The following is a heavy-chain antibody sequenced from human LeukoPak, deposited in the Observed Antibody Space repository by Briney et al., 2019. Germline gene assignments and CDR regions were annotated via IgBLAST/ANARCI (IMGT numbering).Heavy chain of an antibody. CDR1: GFTFSSYW. D-gene: IGHD6-6*01. Sequence: PGGSLRLSCAASGFTFSSYWMHWVRQAPGKGLVWVSRINSDGSSTSYADSVKGRFTISRDNAKNTLYLQMSSLRAEDTAVYYCARGDSSIAASYYFDYWGQGTLVTVSS. CDR2: INSDGSST. V-gene: IGHV3-74*01. CDR3: ARGDSSIAASYYFDY. J-gene: IGHJ4*02.